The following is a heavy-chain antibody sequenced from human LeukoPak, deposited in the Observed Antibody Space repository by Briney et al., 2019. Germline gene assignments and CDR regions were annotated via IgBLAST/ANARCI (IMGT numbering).Heavy chain of an antibody. Sequence: SETLSLTCTVSGGSISSYYWSWIRQPPGKGLEWIGYIYYSGSTNYNPSLKSRVTISVDTSKNQFSLKLSSVTAADTAVYYCARLYCGGGSCYEYYWGQGTLVTVSS. J-gene: IGHJ4*02. D-gene: IGHD2-15*01. V-gene: IGHV4-59*08. CDR3: ARLYCGGGSCYEYY. CDR1: GGSISSYY. CDR2: IYYSGST.